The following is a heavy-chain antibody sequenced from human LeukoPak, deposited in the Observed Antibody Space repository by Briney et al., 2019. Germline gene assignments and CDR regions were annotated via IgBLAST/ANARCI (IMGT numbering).Heavy chain of an antibody. V-gene: IGHV1-69*05. D-gene: IGHD1-14*01. Sequence: ASVKVSCKASGGTFSSYAISWVRQAPGQGLEWMGGIIPIFGTANYAQKFQGRVTITTDESTSTAYMELSSLRSEDTAVYYCARGKRNTRGYYYYYMDVWGKGTTVTVSS. J-gene: IGHJ6*03. CDR2: IIPIFGTA. CDR1: GGTFSSYA. CDR3: ARGKRNTRGYYYYYMDV.